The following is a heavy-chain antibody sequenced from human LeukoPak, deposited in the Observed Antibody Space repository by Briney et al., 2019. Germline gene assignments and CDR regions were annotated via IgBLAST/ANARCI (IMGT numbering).Heavy chain of an antibody. V-gene: IGHV3-48*03. J-gene: IGHJ6*02. CDR2: ISSSGSTR. CDR3: ARDPHGSGYSGCYYYGIDV. CDR1: GFTISSYE. D-gene: IGHD2-15*01. Sequence: QPGGTLSLSCAASGFTISSYEMNWVRQAPGPGLERVSYISSSGSTRYYADSVKCRFTISRHNAKNSLYLQMNSLRAEDTAVYYCARDPHGSGYSGCYYYGIDVWGQGTTVTVSS.